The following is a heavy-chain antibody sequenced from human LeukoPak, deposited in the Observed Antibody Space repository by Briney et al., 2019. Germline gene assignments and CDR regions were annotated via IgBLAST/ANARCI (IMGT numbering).Heavy chain of an antibody. CDR2: INPNSGGT. D-gene: IGHD6-19*01. CDR3: AKGSVVAGTKSLMYHWLDP. Sequence: GASVKVSCKTSGYTFTGYYLHWVRQAPGQGLEWMGWINPNSGGTKYAQKFQGRVTMTRDTSINTVYVGLSRLSSDDTAVYYCAKGSVVAGTKSLMYHWLDPWGQGTLVTVSS. CDR1: GYTFTGYY. J-gene: IGHJ5*02. V-gene: IGHV1-2*02.